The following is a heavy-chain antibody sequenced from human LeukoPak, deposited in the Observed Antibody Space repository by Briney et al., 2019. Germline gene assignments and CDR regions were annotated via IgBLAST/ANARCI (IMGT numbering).Heavy chain of an antibody. Sequence: SETLSLTCTVSGYSISSGYYWGWIRQPPGKGLEWTGSIDHSGSTYYNPSLKSRITISVDTSKNQFSLKLSSVTATDTAVYYCAREVPGTPWIDSWGQGTLVTVSS. CDR2: IDHSGST. CDR1: GYSISSGYY. CDR3: AREVPGTPWIDS. J-gene: IGHJ4*02. D-gene: IGHD6-19*01. V-gene: IGHV4-38-2*02.